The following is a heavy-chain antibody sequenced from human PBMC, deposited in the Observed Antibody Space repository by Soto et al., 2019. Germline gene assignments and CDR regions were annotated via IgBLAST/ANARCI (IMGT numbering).Heavy chain of an antibody. CDR2: ISYDGSNK. J-gene: IGHJ6*02. CDR3: ARDRKEQQWLFTYYYGMDV. Sequence: GGSLRLSCAASGFTFSSYAMHWVRQAPGKGLEWVAVISYDGSNKYYADSVKGRFTISRDNSKNTLYLQMNSLRAEDTAVYYCARDRKEQQWLFTYYYGMDVWRQGTTVTVSS. CDR1: GFTFSSYA. D-gene: IGHD6-19*01. V-gene: IGHV3-30-3*01.